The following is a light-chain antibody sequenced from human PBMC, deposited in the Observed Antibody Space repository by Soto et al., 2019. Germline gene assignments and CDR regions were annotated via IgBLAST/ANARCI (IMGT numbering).Light chain of an antibody. Sequence: QSVLTQPPSASGSPGQSVTISCTGTSGDVGGYNFVSWYQQHPGKAPKLMIYEVSKRPSGVPDRFSGSKSGYTASLTVSGLQAEDEADYYCSSYAGSNNFGVFGGGTQLTVL. V-gene: IGLV2-8*01. CDR3: SSYAGSNNFGV. CDR1: SGDVGGYNF. CDR2: EVS. J-gene: IGLJ3*02.